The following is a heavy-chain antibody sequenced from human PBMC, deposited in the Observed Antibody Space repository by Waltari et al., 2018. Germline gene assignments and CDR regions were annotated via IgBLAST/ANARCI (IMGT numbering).Heavy chain of an antibody. CDR1: GFPFNSYA. V-gene: IGHV3-23*04. D-gene: IGHD6-13*01. CDR2: ISGKTGHT. CDR3: ARDGISSTQSGYFDY. J-gene: IGHJ4*02. Sequence: QLVESGGGLVQPGGSLRLSCAASGFPFNSYAMTWVRQAPGKGLCRVSGISGKTGHTYDADSVKGRFTISRDNAKNSLYLQMNSLRAEDTAVYFCARDGISSTQSGYFDYWGQGVLVTVSS.